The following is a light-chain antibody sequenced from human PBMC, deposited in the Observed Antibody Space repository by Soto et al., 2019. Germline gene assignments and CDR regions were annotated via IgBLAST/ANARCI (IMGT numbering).Light chain of an antibody. J-gene: IGKJ4*01. CDR3: NQYNDWFPIT. CDR1: QSVSTR. V-gene: IGKV3-15*01. CDR2: EAS. Sequence: EIVMTHSPATLSVSPGERATLSCRASQSVSTRLAWYQQKPGQAHRILIYEASIKATGIPATFTGSGSATEFTLTISSLQSEDFARNYCNQYNDWFPITFRRGTQVEIK.